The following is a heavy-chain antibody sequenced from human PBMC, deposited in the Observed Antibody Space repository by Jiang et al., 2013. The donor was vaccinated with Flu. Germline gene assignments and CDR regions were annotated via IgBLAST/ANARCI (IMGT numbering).Heavy chain of an antibody. Sequence: TSGVGVGWIRPAPTERTLDWLALIYWDDDKRYSPSLKNRLAITKGTSKNQVVLTMTNMDPVDTATYYCAHILSYYYDASGFNYYFDYWGQGTLVTVSS. D-gene: IGHD3-22*01. J-gene: IGHJ4*02. CDR3: AHILSYYYDASGFNYYFDY. CDR2: IYWDDDK. V-gene: IGHV2-5*02. CDR1: TSGVG.